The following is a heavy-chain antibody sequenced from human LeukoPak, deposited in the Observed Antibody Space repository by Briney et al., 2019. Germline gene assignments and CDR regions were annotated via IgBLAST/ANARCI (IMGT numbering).Heavy chain of an antibody. CDR1: GFTFSSYS. Sequence: GGSLRLSCAASGFTFSSYSMNWVRQAPGKGLEWVSSISSSSSYIYYADSVKGRFTISRDNAKNSLYLQMNSLRAEDTAVCYCARVSGNGGDYWGQGTLVTVSS. D-gene: IGHD4-23*01. CDR2: ISSSSSYI. J-gene: IGHJ4*02. CDR3: ARVSGNGGDY. V-gene: IGHV3-21*01.